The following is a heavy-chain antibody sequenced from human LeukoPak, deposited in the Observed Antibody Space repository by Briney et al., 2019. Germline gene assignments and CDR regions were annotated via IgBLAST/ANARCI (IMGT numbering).Heavy chain of an antibody. Sequence: SETLSLTCTVSGGSISSSSYYWGWIRQHPGKGLEWIGYIYYSGSTYYNPSLKSRVTISVDTSKNQFSLKLSSVTTADTAVYYCARDKLGYFDYWGQGTLVTVSS. CDR2: IYYSGST. V-gene: IGHV4-31*03. CDR1: GGSISSSSYY. J-gene: IGHJ4*02. D-gene: IGHD3-16*01. CDR3: ARDKLGYFDY.